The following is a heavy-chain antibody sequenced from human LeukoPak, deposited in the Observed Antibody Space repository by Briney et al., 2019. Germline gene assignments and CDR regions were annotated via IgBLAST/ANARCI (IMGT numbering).Heavy chain of an antibody. Sequence: PGGSLRLSCAASGFTFSGYSMKWVRQAPGKELEWVSSISSSSSYIYYADSVKGRFTISRDNAKNSLYLQMNSLRAEDTAVYYCARDGMTYYDILTGDFDYWGQGTLVTVSS. CDR1: GFTFSGYS. CDR2: ISSSSSYI. CDR3: ARDGMTYYDILTGDFDY. V-gene: IGHV3-21*01. J-gene: IGHJ4*02. D-gene: IGHD3-9*01.